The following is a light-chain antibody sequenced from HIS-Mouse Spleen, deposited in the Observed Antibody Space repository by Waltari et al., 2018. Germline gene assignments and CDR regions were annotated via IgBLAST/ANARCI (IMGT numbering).Light chain of an antibody. CDR3: QQYGSSTET. CDR2: GAS. V-gene: IGKV3-20*01. J-gene: IGKJ1*01. CDR1: QSVSSSY. Sequence: DIVLTQSPCTLSLSPGESSTPSCRASQSVSSSYLAWYQQKPGQAPRLLIYGASSRATGIPDRFSGSGSGTDFTLTISRLEPEDFAVYYCQQYGSSTETFGQGTKVEIK.